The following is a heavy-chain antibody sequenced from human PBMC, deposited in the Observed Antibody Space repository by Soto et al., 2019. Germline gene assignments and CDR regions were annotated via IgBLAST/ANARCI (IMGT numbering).Heavy chain of an antibody. V-gene: IGHV4-34*01. Sequence: QVQLQQWGAGLLKPSETLSLTCAVYGGSFSGYYWSWIRQPPGKGLEWIGEINHSRSTNYNPSLKSRVTISVDTSKNQFSLKLSSVTAAYTAVYYCARGWGRIFDYWGQGTLVTVSS. J-gene: IGHJ4*02. CDR1: GGSFSGYY. D-gene: IGHD7-27*01. CDR2: INHSRST. CDR3: ARGWGRIFDY.